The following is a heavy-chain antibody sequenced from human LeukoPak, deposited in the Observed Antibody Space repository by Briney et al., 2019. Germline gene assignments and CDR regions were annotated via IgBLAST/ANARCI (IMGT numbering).Heavy chain of an antibody. V-gene: IGHV1-8*02. CDR3: ARGAYYGSGMDV. D-gene: IGHD3-10*01. J-gene: IGHJ6*02. Sequence: ASVKVSCKASGYTFTSFDINWVRQATGQGLEWMGWMNPKSGSAGYAQNFQGRVTLTTDTSTSTAYMELRSLRSDDTAVYYCARGAYYGSGMDVWGQGTTVTVSS. CDR2: MNPKSGSA. CDR1: GYTFTSFD.